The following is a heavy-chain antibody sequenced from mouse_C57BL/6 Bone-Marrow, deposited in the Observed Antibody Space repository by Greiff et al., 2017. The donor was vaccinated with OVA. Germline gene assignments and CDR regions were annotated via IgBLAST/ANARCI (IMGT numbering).Heavy chain of an antibody. Sequence: LQWVESGPGLVAPSQSLSITCTVSGFSLTSYGVDWVRQPPGKGLEWLGVIWGGGSTNYNSALMSRLSISKDNSKSQVFLKMNSLQTDDTAMYYCAKRTTAQAFAMDYWGQGTSVTVSS. CDR1: GFSLTSYG. J-gene: IGHJ4*01. V-gene: IGHV2-9*01. CDR2: IWGGGST. D-gene: IGHD3-2*02. CDR3: AKRTTAQAFAMDY.